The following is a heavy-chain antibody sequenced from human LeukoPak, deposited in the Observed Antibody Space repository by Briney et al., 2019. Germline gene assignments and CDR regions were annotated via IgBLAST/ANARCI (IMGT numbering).Heavy chain of an antibody. CDR3: ARGGSQTIDY. Sequence: PSETLSLTCTASGGSISSYYWSWIRQPPGKGLEWIGEINHSGSTNYNPSLKSRVTISVDTSKNQFSLKLSSVTAADTAVYYCARGGSQTIDYWGQGTLVTVSS. V-gene: IGHV4-34*01. CDR2: INHSGST. J-gene: IGHJ4*02. CDR1: GGSISSYY. D-gene: IGHD1-26*01.